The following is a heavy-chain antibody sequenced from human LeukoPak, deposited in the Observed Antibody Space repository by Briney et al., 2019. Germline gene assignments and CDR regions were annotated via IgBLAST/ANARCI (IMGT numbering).Heavy chain of an antibody. V-gene: IGHV4-59*01. J-gene: IGHJ5*02. CDR3: ARGGSSCYGCHNWFDP. CDR1: GDSIRNYY. CDR2: VDKSGST. Sequence: SETLSLTCSVSGDSIRNYYWSWIRQSPGKGLEWIGYVDKSGSTNYDPSFKSRVIVSSDTSRNEFSLNLNSVTAADTAIYYCARGGSSCYGCHNWFDPWGQGTRVTVSS. D-gene: IGHD2-2*01.